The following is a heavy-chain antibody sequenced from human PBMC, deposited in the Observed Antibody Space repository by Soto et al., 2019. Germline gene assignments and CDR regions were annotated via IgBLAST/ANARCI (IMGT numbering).Heavy chain of an antibody. J-gene: IGHJ4*02. CDR3: TTGMSGPKNF. D-gene: IGHD6-25*01. V-gene: IGHV3-15*07. CDR1: GFSFTNAW. CDR2: IKTKTDGGTA. Sequence: EAQLVESGGGLVNPGGSLRLSCAASGFSFTNAWMNWVRQAPGKGLEWVGRIKTKTDGGTADYAAPVKGRFTISRDESKNTLYLQMNSLKTEDTAVYYCTTGMSGPKNFWGQGTLVTVSS.